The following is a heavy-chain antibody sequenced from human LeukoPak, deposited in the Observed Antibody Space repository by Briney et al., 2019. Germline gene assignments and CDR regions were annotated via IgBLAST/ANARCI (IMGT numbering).Heavy chain of an antibody. D-gene: IGHD1-26*01. CDR3: AKGPLSGSNFYFDY. J-gene: IGHJ4*02. CDR1: GFTFSSYA. V-gene: IGHV3-23*01. Sequence: GGSLRLSCAPSGFTFSSYAINWGRQAPGRGLQWVSTVSGSGDSTYYADSVKGRFTLSRDNSKNPLYLQMNSLRAEDTAVHYCAKGPLSGSNFYFDYWGQGALVTVSS. CDR2: VSGSGDST.